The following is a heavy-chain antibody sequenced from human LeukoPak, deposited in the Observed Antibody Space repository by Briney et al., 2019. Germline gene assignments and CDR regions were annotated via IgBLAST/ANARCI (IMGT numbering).Heavy chain of an antibody. CDR2: ISPTSSNI. V-gene: IGHV3-48*04. CDR1: GFTFRDYS. D-gene: IGHD4-17*01. Sequence: GGSLRLSCAASGFTFRDYSMNWVRQAPGKGPERVSYISPTSSNIFYVDSVKGRFTTSRDNAKNSLYLQMNSLRAEDTAVYYCARDVRYGDYAGWFDPWGQGALVTVSS. CDR3: ARDVRYGDYAGWFDP. J-gene: IGHJ5*02.